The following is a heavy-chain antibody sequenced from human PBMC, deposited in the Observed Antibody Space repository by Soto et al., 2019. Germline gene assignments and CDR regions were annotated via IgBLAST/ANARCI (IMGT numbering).Heavy chain of an antibody. CDR1: GGTFSTYG. CDR3: ARGTFYYDSSGYRHFDY. D-gene: IGHD3-22*01. CDR2: IIPMFGSA. Sequence: QVQLVQSGAEVKKGGSSVKVSCKASGGTFSTYGIGWVRQAPGQGLEWMGGIIPMFGSAKYAQKFQGRVTITADESTNTLYMELSSLGSEDTAVYYCARGTFYYDSSGYRHFDYWGQGTMVTVSS. J-gene: IGHJ4*02. V-gene: IGHV1-69*01.